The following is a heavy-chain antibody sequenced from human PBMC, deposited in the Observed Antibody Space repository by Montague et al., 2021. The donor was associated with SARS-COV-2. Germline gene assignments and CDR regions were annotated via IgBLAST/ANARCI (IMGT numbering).Heavy chain of an antibody. CDR2: INRDGTEE. CDR3: ARDRDWQSYDS. Sequence: SLRLSCAASGFTLRGYWMTWVRQAPGKGLEWVASINRDGTEESYVDCVRGRFTISRDNAQNSLFLQINRLGVEDTAVYYCARDRDWQSYDSWGQGTLVIVSS. V-gene: IGHV3-7*01. CDR1: GFTLRGYW. D-gene: IGHD3-9*01. J-gene: IGHJ4*02.